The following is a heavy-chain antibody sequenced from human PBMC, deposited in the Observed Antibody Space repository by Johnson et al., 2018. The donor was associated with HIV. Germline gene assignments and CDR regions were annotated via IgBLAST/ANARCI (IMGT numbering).Heavy chain of an antibody. CDR2: IYGGAT. V-gene: IGHV3-66*01. D-gene: IGHD5-24*01. J-gene: IGHJ3*02. Sequence: EVQVLESGGGLVQPGGYLRLSCAASGFTVSSNYMSWVRQAPGKGLEWVSLIYGGATYYADSVKGRCTIARDNSKNTLYLQMNSLRAEETAVYYCAKDIGDGYNRWGVFDIWGQGTRVTVSS. CDR1: GFTVSSNY. CDR3: AKDIGDGYNRWGVFDI.